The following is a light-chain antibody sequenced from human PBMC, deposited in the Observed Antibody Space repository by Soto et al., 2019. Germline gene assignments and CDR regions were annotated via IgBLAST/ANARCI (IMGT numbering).Light chain of an antibody. CDR1: SSDVGGFNY. Sequence: QSALTQPPSVSGSLGQSITISCTGTSSDVGGFNYVSWYQQHPGKAPKLMIYEVSNRPSGVSNRFSGSKSGNTASLTISGLQAEDEADYYCSSYTSSSTYVFGSGTKVTVL. V-gene: IGLV2-14*01. J-gene: IGLJ1*01. CDR3: SSYTSSSTYV. CDR2: EVS.